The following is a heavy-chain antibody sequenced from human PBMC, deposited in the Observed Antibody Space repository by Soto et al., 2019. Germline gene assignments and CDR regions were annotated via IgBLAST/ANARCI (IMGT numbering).Heavy chain of an antibody. CDR3: ARDPQGVAGYFDY. V-gene: IGHV3-30-3*01. CDR2: ISYDGSNK. CDR1: GFTFSSYA. D-gene: IGHD6-19*01. Sequence: VQLVESGGGVVQPGRSLRLSCAASGFTFSSYAMHWVRQAPGKGLEWVAVISYDGSNKYYADSVKGRFTISRDNSKNTLYLQMNSLRAEDTAVYYCARDPQGVAGYFDYWGQGTLVTVSS. J-gene: IGHJ4*02.